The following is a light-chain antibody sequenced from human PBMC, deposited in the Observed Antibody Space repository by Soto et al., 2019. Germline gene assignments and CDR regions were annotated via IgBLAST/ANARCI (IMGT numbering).Light chain of an antibody. CDR2: GAS. CDR3: QQYSNWPIT. J-gene: IGKJ5*01. Sequence: EIVLTLYPATLSVSPGERATLSCRASQSVSNSYLAWYQQKPGQAPRLLIYGASTRATGIPARFSGSVSGTEFTLTISSLQSEDFAVYFCQQYSNWPITFGQGTRLEIK. CDR1: QSVSNSY. V-gene: IGKV3-15*01.